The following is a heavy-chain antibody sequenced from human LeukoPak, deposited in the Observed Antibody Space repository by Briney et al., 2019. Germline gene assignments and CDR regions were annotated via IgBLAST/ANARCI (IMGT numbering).Heavy chain of an antibody. D-gene: IGHD3-3*01. V-gene: IGHV4-39*07. Sequence: SETLSFTCSVSGDSINSSTSYWGWVRQPPGKGLEWIGTIFYSGSIYNNPSLKSRVTMSLDTSKNQFSLRLRSVTAADTAFYYCARLFRFSYFDYWGQGALITVS. CDR2: IFYSGSI. J-gene: IGHJ4*02. CDR3: ARLFRFSYFDY. CDR1: GDSINSSTSY.